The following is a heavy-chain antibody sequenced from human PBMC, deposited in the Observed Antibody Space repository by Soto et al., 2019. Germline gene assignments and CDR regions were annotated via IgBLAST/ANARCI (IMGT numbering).Heavy chain of an antibody. CDR1: GFSLSARGEG. CDR3: AHRPFNSAWHDAYDI. D-gene: IGHD5-18*01. Sequence: SGPTLVNPTETLTLTCTFSGFSLSARGEGVGWIRQPPGKALEWLAIIYWDDDKRYSPSLRTTFTITKDTSKNQVVLTMTNVDPVDTATYFCAHRPFNSAWHDAYDIWGPGTMVTVS. V-gene: IGHV2-5*02. CDR2: IYWDDDK. J-gene: IGHJ3*02.